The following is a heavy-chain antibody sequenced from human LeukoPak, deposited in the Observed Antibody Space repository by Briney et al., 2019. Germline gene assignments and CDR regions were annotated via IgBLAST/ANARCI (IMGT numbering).Heavy chain of an antibody. CDR3: ARGGICSGGSCYGDWFDP. D-gene: IGHD2-15*01. CDR1: GFTFSSYA. V-gene: IGHV3-23*01. CDR2: ISGSGGST. J-gene: IGHJ5*02. Sequence: GGSLRLSCAASGFTFSSYAMSWVRQAPGKGLEWVSAISGSGGSTYYADSVKGRFTISRDNAKNSLYLQMNSLRAEDTAVYYCARGGICSGGSCYGDWFDPWGQGTLVTVSS.